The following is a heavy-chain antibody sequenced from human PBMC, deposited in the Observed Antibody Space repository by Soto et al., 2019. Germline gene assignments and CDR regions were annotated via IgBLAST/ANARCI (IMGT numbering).Heavy chain of an antibody. CDR2: IYTSGST. V-gene: IGHV4-4*07. D-gene: IGHD3-22*01. Sequence: PSETLSLTCTVSGGSISSYYWSWIRQPAGKGLEWIGRIYTSGSTNYNPSLKSRVTMSVDTSKNQFSLKLSSVTAADTAVYYCARDRYYYDSSGYYHKLGSFQHWGQGTLVTVSS. CDR1: GGSISSYY. J-gene: IGHJ1*01. CDR3: ARDRYYYDSSGYYHKLGSFQH.